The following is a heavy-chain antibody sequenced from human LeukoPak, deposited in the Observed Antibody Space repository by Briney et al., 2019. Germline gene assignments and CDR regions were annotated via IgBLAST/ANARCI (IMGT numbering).Heavy chain of an antibody. D-gene: IGHD2-8*01. Sequence: GGSLRLSCAASRFTFSSYGMHWVRQAPGKGLEWVAYIQYDGSNAQYADSVKGRFSISRDSSKNILYLQMRAEDTAVYYCAKDRCSNGVGCYYYYMDVWGKGTTVTISS. J-gene: IGHJ6*03. CDR3: AKDRCSNGVGCYYYYMDV. CDR2: IQYDGSNA. CDR1: RFTFSSYG. V-gene: IGHV3-30*02.